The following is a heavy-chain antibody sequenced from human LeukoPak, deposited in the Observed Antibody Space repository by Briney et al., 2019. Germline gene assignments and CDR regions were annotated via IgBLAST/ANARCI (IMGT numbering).Heavy chain of an antibody. J-gene: IGHJ4*02. D-gene: IGHD3-10*01. Sequence: SVKVSCKASGYTFTSYDINWVRQAPGQGLEWMGGIIPIFGTANYAQKFQGRVTITADESTSTAYMELSSLRSEDTAVYYCARFGSGSYLASQRDYWGQGTLVTVSS. CDR1: GYTFTSYD. V-gene: IGHV1-69*13. CDR3: ARFGSGSYLASQRDY. CDR2: IIPIFGTA.